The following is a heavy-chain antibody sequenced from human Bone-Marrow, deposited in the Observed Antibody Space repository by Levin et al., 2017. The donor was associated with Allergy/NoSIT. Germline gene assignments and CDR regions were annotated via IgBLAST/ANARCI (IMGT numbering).Heavy chain of an antibody. J-gene: IGHJ6*02. D-gene: IGHD3-3*01. CDR2: INHSGST. CDR3: ARSGGTFWQTYTNYGMDG. CDR1: GGSFSGYC. V-gene: IGHV4-34*01. Sequence: ESLKISCAVYGGSFSGYCWSWIRQPPGKGLEWIGEINHSGSTNYNPSLKSRVTISVDTSKNQFSLKLSSVTAADTAVYYCARSGGTFWQTYTNYGMDGWGQGTTVTVSS.